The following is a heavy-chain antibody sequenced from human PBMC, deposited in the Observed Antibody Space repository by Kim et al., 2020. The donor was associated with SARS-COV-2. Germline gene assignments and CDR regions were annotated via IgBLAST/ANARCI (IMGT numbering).Heavy chain of an antibody. Sequence: SQTLSLTCVISGDSVSSDSAAWNWIRQSPSRGLEWLGRTYYRSKWYYDYADSVKSRITINPDTSKNQFSLQLKSVTPEDTAMYYCARDHQYSIDYWGQGTPVTLSS. CDR3: ARDHQYSIDY. J-gene: IGHJ4*02. CDR2: TYYRSKWYY. CDR1: GDSVSSDSAA. V-gene: IGHV6-1*01. D-gene: IGHD5-12*01.